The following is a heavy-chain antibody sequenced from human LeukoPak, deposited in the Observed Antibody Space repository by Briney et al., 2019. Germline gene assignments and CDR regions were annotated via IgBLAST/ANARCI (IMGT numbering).Heavy chain of an antibody. D-gene: IGHD3-22*01. J-gene: IGHJ4*02. V-gene: IGHV3-7*01. CDR2: IKQDGSEK. Sequence: GGSLRLSCAASGFTFTSYVMHWVRQAPGKGLEWVANIKQDGSEKYYVDSVKGRFTISRDNAKNSLYLQMNSLRAEDTAVYYCARIHGGYYPLYYFDYWGQGTLVTVSS. CDR3: ARIHGGYYPLYYFDY. CDR1: GFTFTSYV.